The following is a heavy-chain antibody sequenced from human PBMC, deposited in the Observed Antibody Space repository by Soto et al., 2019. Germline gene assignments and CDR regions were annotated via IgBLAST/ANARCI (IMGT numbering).Heavy chain of an antibody. Sequence: LRLSCAASGFTFSSYWMSWVRQAPGKGLEWVANIKQDGSEKYYVDSVKGRFTISRDNAKNSLYLQMNSLRAEDTAVYYCARPILTGHNDAFDIWGQGTMVTVSS. CDR2: IKQDGSEK. D-gene: IGHD3-9*01. CDR1: GFTFSSYW. CDR3: ARPILTGHNDAFDI. V-gene: IGHV3-7*01. J-gene: IGHJ3*02.